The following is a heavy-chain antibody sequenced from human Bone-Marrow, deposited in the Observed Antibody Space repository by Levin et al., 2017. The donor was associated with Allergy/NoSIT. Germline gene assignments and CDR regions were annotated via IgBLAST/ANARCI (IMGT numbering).Heavy chain of an antibody. J-gene: IGHJ6*02. Sequence: GESLKISCAASGFTFSTYVMHWVRPAPGKGLEWVAVIWDDGSKIYYADSVKGRFTISRDNSKNTLYLQMNRLRAEDTAVYYCASEYYDTSGYYRDWGYYGMDVWGQGTTVTVSS. CDR2: IWDDGSKI. CDR3: ASEYYDTSGYYRDWGYYGMDV. D-gene: IGHD3-22*01. V-gene: IGHV3-33*01. CDR1: GFTFSTYV.